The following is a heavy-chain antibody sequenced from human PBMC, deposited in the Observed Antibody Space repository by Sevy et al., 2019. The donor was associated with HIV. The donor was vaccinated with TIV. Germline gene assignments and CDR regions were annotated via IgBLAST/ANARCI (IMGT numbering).Heavy chain of an antibody. CDR3: ARDSDNYDILTGSYPFDH. D-gene: IGHD3-9*01. CDR1: GYTFTSQY. V-gene: IGHV1-46*01. J-gene: IGHJ4*02. Sequence: ASVKVSCKASGYTFTSQYMHWVRQAPGQGLEWMGIINPSGGSTSYAQKFQGRVTMTRDTSTSTVYMELSSLRSEDTAVYYCARDSDNYDILTGSYPFDHWGQGTLVTVSS. CDR2: INPSGGST.